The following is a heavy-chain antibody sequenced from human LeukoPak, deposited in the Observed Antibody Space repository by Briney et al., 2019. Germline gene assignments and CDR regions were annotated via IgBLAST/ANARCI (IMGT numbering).Heavy chain of an antibody. Sequence: PGGSLRLSCAASGFTFSSYEMNWVRQAPGKGLEWVSAISATGGTTYYADSVKGRFTISRDNSKNTLYLQMNSLRAEDTAIYYCAKNGDRGAYCSGGSCYPYYYYYIDVWGKGTTVTISS. J-gene: IGHJ6*03. CDR2: ISATGGTT. V-gene: IGHV3-23*01. CDR3: AKNGDRGAYCSGGSCYPYYYYYIDV. CDR1: GFTFSSYE. D-gene: IGHD2-15*01.